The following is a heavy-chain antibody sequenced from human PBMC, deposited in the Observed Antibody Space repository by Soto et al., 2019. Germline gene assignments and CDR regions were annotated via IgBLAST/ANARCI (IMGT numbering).Heavy chain of an antibody. J-gene: IGHJ4*02. V-gene: IGHV3-74*01. CDR2: INSDGGST. D-gene: IGHD3-22*01. Sequence: GSLRLSCAASGFTFSSYWMHWVRQAPGEGLVWVSRINSDGGSTSYADSVKGRFTISRDNAKNTLYLQMNSLSAEDTAVYYCARDPTYFYDSSGYYDYWGQGT. CDR3: ARDPTYFYDSSGYYDY. CDR1: GFTFSSYW.